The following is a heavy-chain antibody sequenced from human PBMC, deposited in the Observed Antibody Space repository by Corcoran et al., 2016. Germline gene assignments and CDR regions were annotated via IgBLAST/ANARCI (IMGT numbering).Heavy chain of an antibody. CDR3: AREQRPLRWFGEWLGGYYYYGMDV. Sequence: QVQLVQSGAEVKKPGSSVKVSCKASGGTFSSYAISWVRQAPGQGLEWMGGIIPIFGTANYAQKFQGRVTITADKSTSTAYMELSSLRSEGTAVDYCAREQRPLRWFGEWLGGYYYYGMDVWGQGTTVTVSS. D-gene: IGHD3-10*01. V-gene: IGHV1-69*06. CDR1: GGTFSSYA. J-gene: IGHJ6*02. CDR2: IIPIFGTA.